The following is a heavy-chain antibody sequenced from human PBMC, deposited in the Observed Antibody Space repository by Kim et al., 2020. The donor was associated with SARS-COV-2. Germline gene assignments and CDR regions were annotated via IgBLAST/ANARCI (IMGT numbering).Heavy chain of an antibody. D-gene: IGHD3-3*01. Sequence: SETLSLTCSVSGGSVTSADHYWSWIRQPPGKGLEWIGYVYYSETTLYNPSFKSRVTISIDTAQNDFSLQLSSVTAADTAVYYCARSFDDFWNGYRAPGYWGPGPLVTVSS. CDR1: GGSVTSADHY. V-gene: IGHV4-30-4*01. CDR3: ARSFDDFWNGYRAPGY. J-gene: IGHJ4*02. CDR2: VYYSETT.